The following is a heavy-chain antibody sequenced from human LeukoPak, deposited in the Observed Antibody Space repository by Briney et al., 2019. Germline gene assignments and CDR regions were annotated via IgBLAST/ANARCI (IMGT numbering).Heavy chain of an antibody. CDR3: ARGKTSQNIVTRKTYNWFDP. CDR1: RFTFSSYG. CDR2: IRYDGSNK. D-gene: IGHD2/OR15-2a*01. Sequence: GGSLRLSCAASRFTFSSYGVHWVRQAPGKGLEWVAFIRYDGSNKYYADSVKGRFTISRDNAKNSLYLQMKSLRAEDTAVYYCARGKTSQNIVTRKTYNWFDPWGRGTLVTVSS. J-gene: IGHJ5*02. V-gene: IGHV3-30*02.